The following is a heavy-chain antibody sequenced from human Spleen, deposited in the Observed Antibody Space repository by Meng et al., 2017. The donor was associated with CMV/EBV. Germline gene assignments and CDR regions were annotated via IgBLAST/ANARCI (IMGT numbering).Heavy chain of an antibody. CDR2: ISSSGGNT. CDR1: GCTFSNFV. D-gene: IGHD1-14*01. V-gene: IGHV3-23*04. CDR3: AKGRENHG. Sequence: EVQLGEFGGGLVKPGGALSLSCVVSGCTFSNFVMNGVRQAPGKGLEWVSTISSSGGNTYYADSVKGRFTISRDNSKNTLYLQMNSLRAEDTAVYYCAKGRENHGWGQGTLVTVSS. J-gene: IGHJ4*02.